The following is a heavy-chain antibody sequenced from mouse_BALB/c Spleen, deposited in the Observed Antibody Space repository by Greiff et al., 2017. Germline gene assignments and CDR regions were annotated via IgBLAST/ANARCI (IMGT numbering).Heavy chain of an antibody. V-gene: IGHV5-6-5*01. CDR1: GFTFSSYA. J-gene: IGHJ3*01. Sequence: DVMLVESGGGLVKPGGSLKLSCAASGFTFSSYAMSWVRQTPEKRLEWVASISSGGSTYYPDSVKGRFTISRDNARNILYLQMSSLRSEDTAMYYCARGLYDGYPGWGQGTLVTVSA. CDR2: ISSGGST. CDR3: ARGLYDGYPG. D-gene: IGHD2-3*01.